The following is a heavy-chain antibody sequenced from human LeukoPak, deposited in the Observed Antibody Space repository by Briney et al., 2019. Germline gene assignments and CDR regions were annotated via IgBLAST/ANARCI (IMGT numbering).Heavy chain of an antibody. J-gene: IGHJ4*02. V-gene: IGHV3-7*03. CDR1: GFTFSSYW. Sequence: GGSLRLSCAASGFTFSSYWMSWVRQAPGKGLEWVANINKDGGEKYYVDSVKGRFTISRDNSKNTLYLQMNSLRAEDTAVYYCAKDMRFDWTPYYFDYWGQGTLVTVSS. CDR2: INKDGGEK. D-gene: IGHD3-9*01. CDR3: AKDMRFDWTPYYFDY.